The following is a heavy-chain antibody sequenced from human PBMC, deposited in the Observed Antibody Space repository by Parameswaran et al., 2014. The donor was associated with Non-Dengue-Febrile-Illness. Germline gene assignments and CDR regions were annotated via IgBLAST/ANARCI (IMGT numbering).Heavy chain of an antibody. V-gene: IGHV3-15*01. D-gene: IGHD1-1*01. Sequence: VRRDARERGLGVGWPVKSKTDGGTTDYAAPVKGRFTISRDDSKNTLYLQMNSLKTEDTAVYYCTTDLTTWNDDYYYGMDVWGPRDHGHRLL. CDR3: TTDLTTWNDDYYYGMDV. CDR2: VKSKTDGGTT. J-gene: IGHJ6*01.